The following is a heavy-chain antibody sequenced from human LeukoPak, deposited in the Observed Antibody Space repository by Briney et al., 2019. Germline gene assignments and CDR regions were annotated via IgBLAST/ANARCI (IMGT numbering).Heavy chain of an antibody. CDR3: AKDPLRLRYFDWSSPGFDY. V-gene: IGHV3-30*18. CDR1: GFTFSSYG. CDR2: ISYDGSNK. J-gene: IGHJ4*02. D-gene: IGHD3-9*01. Sequence: GGSLRLSCAASGFTFSSYGMHWVRQAPGKGLEWVAVISYDGSNKYYADSVKGRFAISRDNSKNTLYLQMNSLRAEDTAVYYCAKDPLRLRYFDWSSPGFDYWDQGTLVTVSS.